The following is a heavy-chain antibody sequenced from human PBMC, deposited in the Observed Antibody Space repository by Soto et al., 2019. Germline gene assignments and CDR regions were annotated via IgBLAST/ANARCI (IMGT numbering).Heavy chain of an antibody. Sequence: QVQLVESGGGVVQPGRSLRLSCAASGFTFSSHDMHWVRQAPGKGLEWVAVISYDGSNQYYADSVNGRFTISRDNSKNTLYFKMHSLIVEDTAVYYCAKDHGDYEGVSYFDYWGQGTLVTDSS. CDR1: GFTFSSHD. CDR3: AKDHGDYEGVSYFDY. V-gene: IGHV3-30*18. J-gene: IGHJ4*02. CDR2: ISYDGSNQ. D-gene: IGHD4-17*01.